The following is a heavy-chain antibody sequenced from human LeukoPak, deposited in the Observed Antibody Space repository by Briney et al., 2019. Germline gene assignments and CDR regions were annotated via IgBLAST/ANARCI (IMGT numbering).Heavy chain of an antibody. CDR1: GFTFSSYW. CDR2: IKQDGSEK. J-gene: IGHJ4*02. V-gene: IGHV3-7*01. CDR3: ARVYFDWLSPFDY. D-gene: IGHD3-9*01. Sequence: GGSLRLSCAASGFTFSSYWRSWFRQAPGKGLEGLANIKQDGSEKYYVDSVKGRFTISRDNAKNSLYLQMNSLRAEDTAVYYCARVYFDWLSPFDYWGQGTLVTVSS.